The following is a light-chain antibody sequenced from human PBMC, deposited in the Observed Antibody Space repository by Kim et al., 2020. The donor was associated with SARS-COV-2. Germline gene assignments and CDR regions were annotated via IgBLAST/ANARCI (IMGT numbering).Light chain of an antibody. CDR1: KLGDKY. CDR3: QAWDSSTVV. V-gene: IGLV3-1*01. Sequence: SVSPGQTASITCSGDKLGDKYACWYQQKPGQSPVLVIYQDSKRPSGIPERFSGSNSGNTATLTISGTQAMDEADYYCQAWDSSTVVFGGGTKLPVL. J-gene: IGLJ2*01. CDR2: QDS.